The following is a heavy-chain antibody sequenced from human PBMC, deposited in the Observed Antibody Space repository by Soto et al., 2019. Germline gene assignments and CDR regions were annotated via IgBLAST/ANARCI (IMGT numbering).Heavy chain of an antibody. CDR3: AKAKLQFYFDY. CDR2: SSDSGGRT. V-gene: IGHV3-23*01. D-gene: IGHD1-7*01. J-gene: IGHJ4*02. CDR1: GFTFRNYA. Sequence: EVQLLESGGGLVQPGGSLRLSCVASGFTFRNYAMNWVRQAPGKGLEWVSGSSDSGGRTYYADSVKGRFTASRDNSKNPLYLQRNSLRADDTAVYWCAKAKLQFYFDYWGQGILVTVSS.